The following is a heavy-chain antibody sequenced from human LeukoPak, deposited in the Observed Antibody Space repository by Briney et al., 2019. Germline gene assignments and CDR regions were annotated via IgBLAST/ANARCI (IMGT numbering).Heavy chain of an antibody. J-gene: IGHJ5*02. D-gene: IGHD6-13*01. Sequence: SVNVSCKASGGTFSSYTISWVRQAPGQGLEWMGGIIPIFNKAHYAQTFQGRVTITADESTSTAYMELNSLRSEDTAVYYCARDEQDSSSWYARWFDPWGQGTLVTVSS. CDR3: ARDEQDSSSWYARWFDP. CDR2: IIPIFNKA. CDR1: GGTFSSYT. V-gene: IGHV1-69*13.